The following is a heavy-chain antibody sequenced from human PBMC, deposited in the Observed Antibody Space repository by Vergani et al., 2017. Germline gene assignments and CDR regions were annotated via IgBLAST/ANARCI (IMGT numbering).Heavy chain of an antibody. V-gene: IGHV3-23*01. CDR1: GFTFSTYA. D-gene: IGHD5/OR15-5a*01. Sequence: EVQLLESGGSLKQPGGSVRLSCAASGFTFSTYAMHWVRQAPGKGLEWVSALTGGGGSTYYADSFKGRFIISRDNSRDTLYLQMNSLRPEDTATYYCVKDAEIYENVFDSWGQGTLVTVS. CDR2: LTGGGGST. J-gene: IGHJ4*02. CDR3: VKDAEIYENVFDS.